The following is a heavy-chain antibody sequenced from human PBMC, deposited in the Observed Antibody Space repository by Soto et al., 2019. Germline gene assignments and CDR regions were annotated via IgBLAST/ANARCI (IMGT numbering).Heavy chain of an antibody. CDR3: VGDYGGLEGFDI. V-gene: IGHV3-23*01. J-gene: IGHJ3*02. CDR2: ISGRGGGT. CDR1: GITFTKYA. D-gene: IGHD4-17*01. Sequence: EVQLLESGGCLVQPGGSLRLSCAASGITFTKYAMAWVRQTPERGLEWVSGISGRGGGTYYADSVKGRFTISRDNSKNTMFMQMNSLRAEDTAKYYCVGDYGGLEGFDIWGQGTMVTVSS.